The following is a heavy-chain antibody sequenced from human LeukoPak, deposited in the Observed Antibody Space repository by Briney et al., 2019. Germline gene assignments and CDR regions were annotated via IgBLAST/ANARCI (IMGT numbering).Heavy chain of an antibody. CDR1: GFTFSSYA. CDR3: AKDMSRTGIAAAGDFDY. CDR2: ISGSGGST. Sequence: QPGGSLRLSCAASGFTFSSYAMSWVRQAPGKGLEWVSAISGSGGSTYYADSVKGRFTISRDNSKNTLYLQMNSLRAEDTAVYYCAKDMSRTGIAAAGDFDYWGQGTLVTVSS. D-gene: IGHD6-13*01. J-gene: IGHJ4*02. V-gene: IGHV3-23*01.